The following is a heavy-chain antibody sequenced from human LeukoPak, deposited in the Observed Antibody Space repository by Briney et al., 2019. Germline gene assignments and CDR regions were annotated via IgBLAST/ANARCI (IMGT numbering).Heavy chain of an antibody. V-gene: IGHV4-4*09. CDR2: IFTGST. CDR3: ARRLRTYFDY. CDR1: GVSISDYY. J-gene: IGHJ4*02. Sequence: SETLSLTCTVSGVSISDYYWSWVRQPPGKGLEWIGYIFTGSTTYNPSLKSRVTISVDTSKNQFSLKLSSVTAADTAVYYCARRLRTYFDYWGQGSLVTVSS.